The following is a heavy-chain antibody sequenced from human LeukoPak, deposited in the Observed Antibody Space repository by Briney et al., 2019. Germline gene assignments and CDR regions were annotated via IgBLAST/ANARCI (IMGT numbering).Heavy chain of an antibody. CDR3: ARDFARHYYDSSGYYSGAFDI. J-gene: IGHJ3*02. CDR1: GFTVSSNY. V-gene: IGHV3-66*01. CDR2: IHSGGST. Sequence: GGSLRLSCAASGFTVSSNYMSWVRQAPGKGLEWVSVIHSGGSTYYADSVKGRFTISRDNSKNTLYLQMNSLRAEDTAVYYCARDFARHYYDSSGYYSGAFDIWGQGTMVTVSS. D-gene: IGHD3-22*01.